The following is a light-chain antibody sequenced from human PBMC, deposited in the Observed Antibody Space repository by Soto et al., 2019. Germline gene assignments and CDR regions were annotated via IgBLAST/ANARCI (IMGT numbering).Light chain of an antibody. J-gene: IGLJ1*01. CDR1: SSDVGAYNS. Sequence: SVLGHLDSVSGSPGQSGTISCTGTSSDVGAYNSVSWYQQHPDKAPQIMIYKRRQRPYGVSNRFSGSTSGNAASRTISGPQAGDEAVYFCRPSEPVSTYVFGTGTKSPS. V-gene: IGLV2-23*01. CDR3: RPSEPVSTYV. CDR2: KRR.